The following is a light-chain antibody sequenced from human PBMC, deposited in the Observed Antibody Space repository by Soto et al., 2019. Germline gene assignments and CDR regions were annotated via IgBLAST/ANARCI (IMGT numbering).Light chain of an antibody. J-gene: IGKJ1*01. CDR2: VAS. V-gene: IGKV1-17*01. CDR3: LQHNTYPWT. Sequence: DIQMTQSPSSLSASVGDRVTITCRASQSIGRYLNWYQQKPGKAPKVLIDVASNLQSGVPSTFSGSGSGTDFTLTISSLQPEDFATYYCLQHNTYPWTFGQGTKVDIK. CDR1: QSIGRY.